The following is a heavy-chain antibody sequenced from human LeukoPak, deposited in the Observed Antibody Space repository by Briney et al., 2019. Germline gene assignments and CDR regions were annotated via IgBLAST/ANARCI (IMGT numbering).Heavy chain of an antibody. D-gene: IGHD3-10*01. V-gene: IGHV1-8*01. CDR1: GYTFTSYD. CDR3: ARGLILWFGEPGGAFDI. CDR2: MNPNSGNT. Sequence: GASVKVSCKASGYTFTSYDINWVRQATGQGLEWMGWMNPNSGNTGYAQKFQGRVTMTRNTSISTAYMELSSLRSEDTAVYYCARGLILWFGEPGGAFDIWGQGTMVTVSS. J-gene: IGHJ3*02.